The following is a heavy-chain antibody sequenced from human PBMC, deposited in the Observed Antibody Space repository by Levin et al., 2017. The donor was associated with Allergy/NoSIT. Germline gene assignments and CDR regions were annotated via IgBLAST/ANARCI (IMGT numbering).Heavy chain of an antibody. J-gene: IGHJ3*02. D-gene: IGHD3-16*02. CDR2: INHSGST. Sequence: PGGSLRLSCVVYGGSFSDYYWSWIRQPPGKGLEWIGEINHSGSTDYNPSLKSRVTISVDTSKNQFSLKLRSVTAADTAVYYCARRDYVWGGYRHRAFDIWGRGTMVTVSS. CDR1: GGSFSDYY. V-gene: IGHV4-34*01. CDR3: ARRDYVWGGYRHRAFDI.